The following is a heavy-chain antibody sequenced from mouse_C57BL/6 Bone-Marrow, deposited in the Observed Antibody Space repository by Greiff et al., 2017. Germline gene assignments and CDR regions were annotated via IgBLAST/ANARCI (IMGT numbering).Heavy chain of an antibody. D-gene: IGHD1-1*01. J-gene: IGHJ1*03. CDR1: GYTFTSYW. CDR2: INPSSGYT. V-gene: IGHV1-7*01. CDR3: ASGYYGSSYWYFDV. Sequence: QVQLKQSGAELAKPGASVKLSCKASGYTFTSYWMHWVKQRPGQGLEWIGYINPSSGYTKYNQKFKDKATLTADKSTSTVYMQLSSLTYEDSAVYYCASGYYGSSYWYFDVWGTGTTVTVSS.